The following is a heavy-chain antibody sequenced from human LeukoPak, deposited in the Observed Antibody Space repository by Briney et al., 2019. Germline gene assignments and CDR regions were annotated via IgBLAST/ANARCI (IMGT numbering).Heavy chain of an antibody. D-gene: IGHD1-14*01. V-gene: IGHV1-8*01. CDR1: GYTFTSYD. CDR2: MNPNSGNT. Sequence: PWASVNVSCKASGYTFTSYDINWVRQATGQGLEWMGWMNPNSGNTGYAQKFPGRVTMTRNTSISTAYMELSSLRSEDTPVYYCARGGTARFDPWGQGTLVTVSS. J-gene: IGHJ5*02. CDR3: ARGGTARFDP.